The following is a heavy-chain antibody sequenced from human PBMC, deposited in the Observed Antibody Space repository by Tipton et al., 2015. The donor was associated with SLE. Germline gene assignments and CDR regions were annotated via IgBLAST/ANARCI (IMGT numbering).Heavy chain of an antibody. V-gene: IGHV1-46*01. CDR2: INHSGGST. Sequence: QSGPEVKKPGASVKVSCKASGYTFTSYYMHWVRQAPGQGLEWMGIINHSGGSTSYAQKFQGRVTMTRETSTSTVYMELSSLRSEDTAVYYCARSSSGDAIDNWGQCTMVTVSS. CDR1: GYTFTSYY. D-gene: IGHD6-25*01. CDR3: ARSSSGDAIDN. J-gene: IGHJ3*02.